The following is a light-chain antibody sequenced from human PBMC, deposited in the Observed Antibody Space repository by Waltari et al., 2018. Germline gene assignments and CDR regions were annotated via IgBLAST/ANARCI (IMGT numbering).Light chain of an antibody. CDR1: NSNIGTNH. J-gene: IGLJ3*02. CDR3: FVWDDSLSGLWV. V-gene: IGLV1-47*01. Sequence: QSVLTQSPSTSGTPGQRVTISCSGSNSNIGTNHVYWYQQVPGTAPKLLIYRSVLRPSGVSVRFSGSRSGTSASLAISGLRSEDEAHYYCFVWDDSLSGLWVFGAGTKLTVL. CDR2: RSV.